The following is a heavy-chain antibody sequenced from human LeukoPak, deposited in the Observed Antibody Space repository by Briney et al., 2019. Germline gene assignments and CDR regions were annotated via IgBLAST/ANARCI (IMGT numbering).Heavy chain of an antibody. CDR2: ISSSSSTI. Sequence: PGGSLRLSCAASGFTFSSYSMNWVRQAPGKGLEWVSYISSSSSTIYYADSVKGRFTISRDNAKNSLYLQMNSLRAEDTAVYYCARVVTVPTFSFDYWGQGTLVTVSS. CDR3: ARVVTVPTFSFDY. V-gene: IGHV3-48*04. D-gene: IGHD2/OR15-2a*01. CDR1: GFTFSSYS. J-gene: IGHJ4*02.